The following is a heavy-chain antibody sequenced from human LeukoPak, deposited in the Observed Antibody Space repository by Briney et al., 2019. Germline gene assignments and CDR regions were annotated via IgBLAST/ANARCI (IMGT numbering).Heavy chain of an antibody. D-gene: IGHD6-19*01. J-gene: IGHJ4*02. CDR1: GFTFSGSA. Sequence: PGGSLRLSCAASGFTFSGSAMHWVRQAPENGLEWVSAIGGSDGNTYYADSVKGRFTISRDNSKNTLYLQMNSLRAEDTAVYYCARRSGIAVAGAFDYWGQGTLVTVSS. CDR3: ARRSGIAVAGAFDY. V-gene: IGHV3-23*01. CDR2: IGGSDGNT.